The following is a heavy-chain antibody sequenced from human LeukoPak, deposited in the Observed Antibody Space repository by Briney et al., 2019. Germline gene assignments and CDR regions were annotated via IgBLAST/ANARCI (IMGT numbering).Heavy chain of an antibody. J-gene: IGHJ3*02. Sequence: GSLRLSCAASGFTVSSNYMSWVRQAPGKGLEWVSVIYSGGSTYYADSVKGRFTISRDNSKNTLYLQMNSLRAEDTAVYYCARDSYYYDSSGYYHGAFDIWGQGTMVTVSS. CDR1: GFTVSSNY. CDR3: ARDSYYYDSSGYYHGAFDI. V-gene: IGHV3-53*01. D-gene: IGHD3-22*01. CDR2: IYSGGST.